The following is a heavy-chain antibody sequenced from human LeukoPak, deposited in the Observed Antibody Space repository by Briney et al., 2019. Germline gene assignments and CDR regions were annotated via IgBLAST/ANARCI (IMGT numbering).Heavy chain of an antibody. Sequence: PSETLSLACTVSVGSISSSSYYWGWIRQPPGKGLEWIGSIYYSGSTYYDPSLKSRVTISVDTSKNQFSLKLSSVTAADTAVYYCASLGTGSSWYQPFDYWGQGTLVTVSS. V-gene: IGHV4-39*01. CDR3: ASLGTGSSWYQPFDY. J-gene: IGHJ4*02. CDR2: IYYSGST. D-gene: IGHD6-13*01. CDR1: VGSISSSSYY.